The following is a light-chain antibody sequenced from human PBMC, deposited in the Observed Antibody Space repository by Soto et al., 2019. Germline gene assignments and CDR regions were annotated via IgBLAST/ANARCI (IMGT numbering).Light chain of an antibody. CDR3: GTWDNSLSAV. J-gene: IGLJ2*01. V-gene: IGLV1-51*01. Sequence: QSVLTQPPSVSAAPGQKVTISCSGSSSNIGSNYVSWYQQLPGTAPKLLIYDNGKRPSGIPDRFSGSQSGTSATLGITGLQTGDEADHYCGTWDNSLSAVFGGGTKVTVL. CDR1: SSNIGSNY. CDR2: DNG.